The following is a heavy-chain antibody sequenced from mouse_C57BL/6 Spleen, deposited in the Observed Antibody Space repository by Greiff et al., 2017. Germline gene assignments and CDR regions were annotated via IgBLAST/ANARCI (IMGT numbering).Heavy chain of an antibody. D-gene: IGHD1-1*01. CDR2: FYPGSGSI. J-gene: IGHJ4*01. Sequence: VQLQQSGAELVKPGASVKLSCKASGYTFTEYTIHWVKQRSGQGLEWIGWFYPGSGSIKYNEKFKDKATLTADKSSSTVYMELSRLTSEDSAVYFGARHEVLYYGSRTYAMDYWGQGTSVTVSS. CDR3: ARHEVLYYGSRTYAMDY. V-gene: IGHV1-62-2*01. CDR1: GYTFTEYT.